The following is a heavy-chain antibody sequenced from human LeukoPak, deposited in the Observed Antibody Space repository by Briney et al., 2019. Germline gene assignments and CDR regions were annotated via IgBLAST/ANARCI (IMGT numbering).Heavy chain of an antibody. Sequence: SETLSLICAVSGGSISSGGYSWSWIRQPPGKGLEWIGYIYHSGSTYYNPSLKSRVTISVDRSKNQFSLKLSSVTAADTAVYYCARGGGDYGDYEIDYWGQGTLVTVSS. V-gene: IGHV4-30-2*01. CDR1: GGSISSGGYS. CDR2: IYHSGST. D-gene: IGHD4-17*01. CDR3: ARGGGDYGDYEIDY. J-gene: IGHJ4*02.